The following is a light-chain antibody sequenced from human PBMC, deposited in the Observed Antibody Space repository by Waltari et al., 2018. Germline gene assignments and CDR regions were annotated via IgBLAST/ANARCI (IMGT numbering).Light chain of an antibody. CDR1: MLGNKY. CDR2: EDA. Sequence: SYELTQPPSVSVSPGQTASIPCPGDMLGNKYVSWFQQKPGQSPVLVIYEDAKRPSGVPARISGSNSDNIATLTISETQATDEADYYCQAWDATSHVTFGGGTKLTVL. J-gene: IGLJ2*01. CDR3: QAWDATSHVT. V-gene: IGLV3-1*01.